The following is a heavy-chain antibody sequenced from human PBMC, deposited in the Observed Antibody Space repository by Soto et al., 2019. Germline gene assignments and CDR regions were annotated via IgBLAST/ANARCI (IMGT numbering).Heavy chain of an antibody. CDR2: IYPGDSDT. Sequence: PGESLKISCKGSGYSFTSYWIGWVRQMPGKGLEWMGIIYPGDSDTRYSPSFQGQVTISADKSISTAYLQWSSLKASDTAMYYCARQRYSNYVRTYGMDVWGQGTTVTVSS. CDR3: ARQRYSNYVRTYGMDV. D-gene: IGHD4-4*01. CDR1: GYSFTSYW. V-gene: IGHV5-51*01. J-gene: IGHJ6*02.